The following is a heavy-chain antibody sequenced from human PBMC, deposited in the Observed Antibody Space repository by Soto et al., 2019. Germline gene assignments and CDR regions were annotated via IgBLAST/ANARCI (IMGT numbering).Heavy chain of an antibody. CDR2: ISSSISYT. CDR3: ARYIYGYVDY. V-gene: IGHV3-11*06. D-gene: IGHD5-18*01. J-gene: IGHJ4*02. Sequence: GGSLRLSCAASGFTFSDYYMSWIRQAPGKGLEWVSYISSSISYTNYADSVKGRFTISRDNAKNSLYLQMNSLRAEDTAVYYCARYIYGYVDYWGQGTLVTVSS. CDR1: GFTFSDYY.